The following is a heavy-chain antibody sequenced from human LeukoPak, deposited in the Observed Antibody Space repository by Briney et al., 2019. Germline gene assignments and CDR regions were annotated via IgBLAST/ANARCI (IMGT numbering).Heavy chain of an antibody. D-gene: IGHD3-9*01. CDR3: ARVSTPRGPLRYFDWLPDY. Sequence: GRSLRLSCAASGFTSSSYGMHWVRQAPGKGLEWVAVIWYDGSNKYYADSVKGRFTISRDNSKNTLYLQMNSLRAEDTAVYYCARVSTPRGPLRYFDWLPDYWGQGTLVTVSS. V-gene: IGHV3-33*01. J-gene: IGHJ4*02. CDR2: IWYDGSNK. CDR1: GFTSSSYG.